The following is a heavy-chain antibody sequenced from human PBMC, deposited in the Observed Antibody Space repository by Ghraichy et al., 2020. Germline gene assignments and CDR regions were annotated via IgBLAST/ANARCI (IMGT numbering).Heavy chain of an antibody. D-gene: IGHD7-27*01. J-gene: IGHJ4*02. CDR3: ARWGSAGPAY. Sequence: LSLTCAASGFTFSSYSMNWVRQAPGKGLEWVSSISSSSSYIYYADSVKGRFTISRDNAKNSLYLQMNSLRAEDTAVYYCARWGSAGPAYWGQGTLVTVSS. CDR1: GFTFSSYS. CDR2: ISSSSSYI. V-gene: IGHV3-21*01.